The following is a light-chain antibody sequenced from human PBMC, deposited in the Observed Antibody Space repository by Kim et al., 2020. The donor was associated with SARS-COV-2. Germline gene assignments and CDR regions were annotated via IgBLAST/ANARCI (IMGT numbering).Light chain of an antibody. V-gene: IGLV3-1*01. CDR1: KLGDKY. CDR2: QDS. Sequence: SYELTQPPSVSVSPGQTASITCSGDKLGDKYACWYQQKPGQSPVLVIYQDSKRPSGIPERFSGSISGNTATLTISGTQAMYEADYYCQAWDSSTAVFGGG. J-gene: IGLJ3*02. CDR3: QAWDSSTAV.